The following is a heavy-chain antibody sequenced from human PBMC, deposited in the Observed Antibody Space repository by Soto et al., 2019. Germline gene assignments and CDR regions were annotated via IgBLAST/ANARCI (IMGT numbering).Heavy chain of an antibody. CDR2: IYYSGST. CDR1: GGSISSYF. V-gene: IGHV4-59*01. Sequence: PSETLSLTCTVSGGSISSYFWNWIRQPPGKGLEWIGYIYYSGSTTYKPSLKSRVTISLDTSKNQFSLKLRSVTAADTAVYYCARGVAVAGSVPNWLDPWGQGTQVTVS. J-gene: IGHJ5*02. D-gene: IGHD6-19*01. CDR3: ARGVAVAGSVPNWLDP.